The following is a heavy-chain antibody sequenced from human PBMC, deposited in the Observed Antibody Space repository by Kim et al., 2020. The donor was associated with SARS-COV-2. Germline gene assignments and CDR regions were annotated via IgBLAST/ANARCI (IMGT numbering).Heavy chain of an antibody. D-gene: IGHD3-9*01. Sequence: SETLSLTCTVSGGSISSGGYYWSWIRQHPGKGLEWIGYIYYSGSTYYNPSLKSRVTISVDTSKNQFSLKLSSVTAADTAVYYCARGVQRRLTGYYKGAPPAEYFQHWGQGTLVTVSS. V-gene: IGHV4-31*03. J-gene: IGHJ1*01. CDR3: ARGVQRRLTGYYKGAPPAEYFQH. CDR2: IYYSGST. CDR1: GGSISSGGYY.